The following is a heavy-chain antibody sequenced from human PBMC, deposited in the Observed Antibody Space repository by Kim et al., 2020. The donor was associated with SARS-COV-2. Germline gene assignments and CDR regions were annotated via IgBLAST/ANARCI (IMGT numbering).Heavy chain of an antibody. CDR1: GFTFSSSA. J-gene: IGHJ5*01. CDR2: ITASGDGA. D-gene: IGHD6-13*01. V-gene: IGHV3-23*01. CDR3: AKAATAAPGASDS. Sequence: GESLKISCAASGFTFSSSAMRWVRQSPGRGLEWVSTITASGDGASYAGSIKGRFTISRDNSKNTLYLQMNSLRLDDTALYYCAKAATAAPGASDSWGPGT.